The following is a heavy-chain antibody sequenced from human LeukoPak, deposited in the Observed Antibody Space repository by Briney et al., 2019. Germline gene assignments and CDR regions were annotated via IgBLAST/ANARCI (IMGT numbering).Heavy chain of an antibody. V-gene: IGHV3-7*01. CDR1: GFKFDDYG. Sequence: GGSLRLSCAASGFKFDDYGMTWVRQAPGKGLEWVANMDPTGSQKRYVDSVRGRFTISKDNPGASLYLDMHSLRAEDTAIYYCAIWTSGNYWGQGTLVTVSS. J-gene: IGHJ4*02. D-gene: IGHD1-1*01. CDR3: AIWTSGNY. CDR2: MDPTGSQK.